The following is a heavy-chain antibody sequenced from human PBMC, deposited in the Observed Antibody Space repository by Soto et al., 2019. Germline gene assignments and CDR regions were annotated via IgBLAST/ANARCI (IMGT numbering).Heavy chain of an antibody. CDR3: ARNVDASSGQAQNDY. V-gene: IGHV4-39*01. D-gene: IGHD3-22*01. J-gene: IGHJ4*02. CDR2: IYYSGST. CDR1: GGSISSSRYY. Sequence: XASLSLACTVCGGSISSSRYYWGWIRQPPGKGLEWIGSIYYSGSTYYNPSLKSRVTISVDTSKNQFSLKPSSVTAADTAVYHCARNVDASSGQAQNDYCGQRTLVTVSS.